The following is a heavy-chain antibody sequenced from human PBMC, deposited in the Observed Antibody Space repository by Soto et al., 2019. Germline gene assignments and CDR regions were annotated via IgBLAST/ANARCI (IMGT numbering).Heavy chain of an antibody. V-gene: IGHV3-30-3*01. CDR1: GFTFSSYA. CDR3: ARADGELELPSWFDP. Sequence: GGSLRLSXAASGFTFSSYAMHWVRQAPGKGLEWVAVISYDGSNKYYADSVKGRFTISRDNSKNTLYLQMNSLRAEDTAVYYCARADGELELPSWFDPWGQGTLVTVSS. J-gene: IGHJ5*02. CDR2: ISYDGSNK. D-gene: IGHD1-7*01.